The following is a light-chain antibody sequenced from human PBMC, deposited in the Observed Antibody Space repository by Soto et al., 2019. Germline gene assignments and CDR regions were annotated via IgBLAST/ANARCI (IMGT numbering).Light chain of an antibody. J-gene: IGKJ1*01. CDR3: QQSYFTPTWT. CDR2: DAS. Sequence: DIQMTQSPSTLSASVGDRVTITCRASQSISSWLAWYQQKPGKAPKFMIYDASSLESGVPSRFSGSGSGTDFTLTISSLQPEDFAAYYCQQSYFTPTWTFGQGTKVDIK. CDR1: QSISSW. V-gene: IGKV1-5*01.